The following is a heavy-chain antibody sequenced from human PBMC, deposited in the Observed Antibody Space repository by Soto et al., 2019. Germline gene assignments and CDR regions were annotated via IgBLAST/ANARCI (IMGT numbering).Heavy chain of an antibody. CDR2: ISSRSTYI. D-gene: IGHD6-13*01. CDR1: GFTFSTYS. V-gene: IGHV3-21*01. Sequence: EVQLVESGGGLVKPGGSLRLSCAASGFTFSTYSMNWVRQAPGKGLEWVSSISSRSTYIYYADSVKGRFTVSRDNAKNSLYLQMSSLRAEDTAVYSCARGEPSSSAWYWDHWGQGTRVTFSS. CDR3: ARGEPSSSAWYWDH. J-gene: IGHJ4*02.